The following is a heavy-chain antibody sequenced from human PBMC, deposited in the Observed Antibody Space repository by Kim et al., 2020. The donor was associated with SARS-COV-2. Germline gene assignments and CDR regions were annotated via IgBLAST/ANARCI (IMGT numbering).Heavy chain of an antibody. D-gene: IGHD2-15*01. CDR3: AKARGSVCYGNGGSMCFFDC. Sequence: GGSLRLSCAASGFTFSTYAMSWVRQAPGKGLEWVSTISGSGGRTYNADSARGRFTISRDNSKNMAYLQMNSLRAEDTAVYYCAKARGSVCYGNGGSMCFFDCGSQGSLLTLSA. CDR2: ISGSGGRT. V-gene: IGHV3-23*01. CDR1: GFTFSTYA. J-gene: IGHJ4*02.